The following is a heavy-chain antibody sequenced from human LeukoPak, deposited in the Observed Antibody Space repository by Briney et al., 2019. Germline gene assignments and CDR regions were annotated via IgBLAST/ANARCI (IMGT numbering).Heavy chain of an antibody. V-gene: IGHV3-30-3*01. CDR3: ARSGSLMATMDY. CDR1: GFTFSTYS. CDR2: ISYEGSNE. J-gene: IGHJ4*02. D-gene: IGHD5-24*01. Sequence: GGSLRLSCATSGFTFSTYSMHWVRQAPGKGLEWVAVISYEGSNEYYADSVKGRFTISRDNSKNTLHLQMNSLRAEDTAVYYCARSGSLMATMDYWGQGTLVTVSS.